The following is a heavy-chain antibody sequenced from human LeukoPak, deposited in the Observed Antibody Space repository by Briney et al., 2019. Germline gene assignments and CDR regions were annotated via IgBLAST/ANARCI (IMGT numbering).Heavy chain of an antibody. Sequence: SETLSLTCTVSGGSISSSSYYWGWIRQPPGKGLEWIGSIYYSGSTYYNPSLKSRVTISVDTSKNQFSLKLSSVTAADTAVYYCARAQVGATHDYWGQGTLVTVSS. CDR2: IYYSGST. CDR1: GGSISSSSYY. CDR3: ARAQVGATHDY. D-gene: IGHD1-26*01. J-gene: IGHJ4*02. V-gene: IGHV4-39*07.